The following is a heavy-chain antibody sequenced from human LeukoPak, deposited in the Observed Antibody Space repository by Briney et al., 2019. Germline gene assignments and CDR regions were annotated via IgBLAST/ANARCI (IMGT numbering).Heavy chain of an antibody. CDR3: ASGYSSSWPN. J-gene: IGHJ4*02. CDR2: INHSGSA. Sequence: SETLSLTCAVSGGSFSGYFWTWIRQPPGKGLEWIGEINHSGSANYNPSLMSRVTISVDTSKNQFSLKLSSVTAADTAVYYCASGYSSSWPNWGQGTLVTVSS. V-gene: IGHV4-34*01. CDR1: GGSFSGYF. D-gene: IGHD6-13*01.